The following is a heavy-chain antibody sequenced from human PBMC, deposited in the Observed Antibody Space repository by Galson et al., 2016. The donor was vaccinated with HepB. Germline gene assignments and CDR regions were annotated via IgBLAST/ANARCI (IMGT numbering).Heavy chain of an antibody. J-gene: IGHJ6*02. CDR2: ITDSGGSA. Sequence: GLEWVSTITDSGGSADFGDSVKGRFTISRDNSRNTLYLQMNTLRADDTAVYFCAKPQGYCYGARCDYQYGLDVWGQGTTVTVSS. D-gene: IGHD2-15*01. CDR3: AKPQGYCYGARCDYQYGLDV. V-gene: IGHV3-23*01.